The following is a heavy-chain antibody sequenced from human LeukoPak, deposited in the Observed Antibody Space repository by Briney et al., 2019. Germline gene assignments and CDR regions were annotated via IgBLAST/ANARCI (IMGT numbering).Heavy chain of an antibody. V-gene: IGHV3-30*18. Sequence: GRSLRLSCAASGFTFSSYGMHWVRQAPGKGLEWVAVISYDGSNKYYADSVKGRFTISRDNSKNTLYLQMNSLRAEDTAVYYCAKGGYSSGWSFYYYYGMDVWGQGTTVTVSS. CDR2: ISYDGSNK. D-gene: IGHD6-19*01. CDR1: GFTFSSYG. J-gene: IGHJ6*02. CDR3: AKGGYSSGWSFYYYYGMDV.